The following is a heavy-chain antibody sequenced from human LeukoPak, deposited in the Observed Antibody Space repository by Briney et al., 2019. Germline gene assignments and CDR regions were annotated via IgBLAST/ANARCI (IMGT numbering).Heavy chain of an antibody. D-gene: IGHD3-10*01. V-gene: IGHV1-18*01. Sequence: ASVKVSCKASGYTFTSYGISWVRQAPGQGLEWMGWISAYNGNTNYAQKLQGRVTMTRDTSTNTVYMELSSLRSEDTAVYYCARGLGSGSYYGSWGQGTLVTVSS. CDR2: ISAYNGNT. CDR3: ARGLGSGSYYGS. J-gene: IGHJ5*02. CDR1: GYTFTSYG.